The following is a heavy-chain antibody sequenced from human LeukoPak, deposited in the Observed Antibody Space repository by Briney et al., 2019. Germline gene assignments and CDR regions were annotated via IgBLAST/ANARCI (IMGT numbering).Heavy chain of an antibody. CDR2: LYHSGST. CDR3: ARKSDYYDSSGYYLSRYFDY. J-gene: IGHJ4*02. CDR1: GYSISSGYY. Sequence: SETLSLTCTVSGYSISSGYYWGWVRQPPGKGLEWIANLYHSGSTYYNPSLKSRVTISVDTSKNQFSLKLSSVTAADTAVYYCARKSDYYDSSGYYLSRYFDYWGQGTLVTVSS. V-gene: IGHV4-38-2*02. D-gene: IGHD3-22*01.